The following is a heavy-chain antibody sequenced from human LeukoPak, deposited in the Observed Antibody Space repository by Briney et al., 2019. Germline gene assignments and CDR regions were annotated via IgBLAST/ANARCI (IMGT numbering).Heavy chain of an antibody. J-gene: IGHJ3*02. Sequence: SETLSLTCTVSGGSISSSSYYRGWIRQPPGKGLEWIGSIYYSGSTYYNPSLKSRVTISVDTSKNQFSLKLSSVTAEDTALYYCARNSGSYWGGAFDIWGQGTMVTVSS. V-gene: IGHV4-39*07. D-gene: IGHD1-26*01. CDR2: IYYSGST. CDR3: ARNSGSYWGGAFDI. CDR1: GGSISSSSYY.